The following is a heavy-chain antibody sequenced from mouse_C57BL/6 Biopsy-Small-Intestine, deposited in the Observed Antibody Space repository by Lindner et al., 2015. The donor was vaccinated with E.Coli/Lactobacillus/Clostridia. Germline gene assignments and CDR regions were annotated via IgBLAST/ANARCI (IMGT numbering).Heavy chain of an antibody. Sequence: VQLQESGAELVRPGASVKLSCTTSGFNFKDDYMHWVKQRPGQGLEWIGWIDPENGDIEYASKFQGKATITADTSSNTAYLQLSSLTSEDTAVYYCTTLGNYDYTMDYWGQGTSVTVSS. CDR2: IDPENGDI. CDR3: TTLGNYDYTMDY. D-gene: IGHD2-1*01. J-gene: IGHJ4*01. CDR1: GFNFKDDY. V-gene: IGHV14-4*01.